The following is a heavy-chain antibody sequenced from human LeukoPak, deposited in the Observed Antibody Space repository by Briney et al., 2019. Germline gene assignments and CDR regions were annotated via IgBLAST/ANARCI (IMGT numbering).Heavy chain of an antibody. D-gene: IGHD6-13*01. Sequence: SETLSLTCSVSGVSISSSDYYWGWIRQPPGKGLEWIGSIYHSGSTYYNPSLKSRVTISVDTSKNQFSLKLSSVTAADTAVYYCARGGGSSWSTNNWFDPWGQGTLVTVSS. CDR3: ARGGGSSWSTNNWFDP. J-gene: IGHJ5*02. CDR2: IYHSGST. CDR1: GVSISSSDYY. V-gene: IGHV4-39*07.